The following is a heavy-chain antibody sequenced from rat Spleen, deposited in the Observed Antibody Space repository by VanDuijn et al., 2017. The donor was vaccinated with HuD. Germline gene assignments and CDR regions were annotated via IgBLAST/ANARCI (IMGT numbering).Heavy chain of an antibody. CDR2: ISTTGGGT. Sequence: EVQLVESGGGLVQPGRSMKLSCAASGFTFSDYGMAWVRQAPTRGLEWVATISTTGGGTSFRDSVKGRFTISRDNARSTLSLQMDSLRSEDTATYYCARQDTSGYSNWFAYWGQGTLVTVSS. CDR1: GFTFSDYG. D-gene: IGHD4-3*01. CDR3: ARQDTSGYSNWFAY. J-gene: IGHJ3*01. V-gene: IGHV5-25*01.